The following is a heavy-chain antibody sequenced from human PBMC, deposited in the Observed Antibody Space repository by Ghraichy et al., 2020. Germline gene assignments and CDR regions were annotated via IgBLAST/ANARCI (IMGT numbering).Heavy chain of an antibody. Sequence: GGSLRLSCAASGFSFSNYAMGWVRQAPGKGLEWVSGISGSGGSTKYADSVKGRFTISRDNSDNTLYLQMNSLRAEDTAVYYCAKGAKWEPQYYFDYWGQGTLVTVSS. D-gene: IGHD1-26*01. J-gene: IGHJ4*02. CDR1: GFSFSNYA. CDR3: AKGAKWEPQYYFDY. CDR2: ISGSGGST. V-gene: IGHV3-23*01.